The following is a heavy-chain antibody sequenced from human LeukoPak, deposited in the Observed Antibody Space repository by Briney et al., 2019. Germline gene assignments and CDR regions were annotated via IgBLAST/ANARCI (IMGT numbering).Heavy chain of an antibody. V-gene: IGHV6-1*01. D-gene: IGHD1-26*01. CDR2: TYYRSKWYN. Sequence: SQTLSLTCAISGDSVSSNSAALNWIRQSPSRGLEWLVRTYYRSKWYNDYAVSVKSRITINPDTSKNQFSLQLNSVTPEDTAVYYCARDRYSGSYYGYNWFDPWGQGTLVTVSS. CDR1: GDSVSSNSAA. CDR3: ARDRYSGSYYGYNWFDP. J-gene: IGHJ5*02.